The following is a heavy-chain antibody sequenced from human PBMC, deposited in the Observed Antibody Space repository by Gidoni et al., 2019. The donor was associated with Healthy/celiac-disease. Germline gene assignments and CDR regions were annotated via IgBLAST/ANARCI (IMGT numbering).Heavy chain of an antibody. CDR1: GFTFSSYG. V-gene: IGHV3-33*01. CDR3: ARAPMQIYGDYGMDV. D-gene: IGHD4-17*01. Sequence: QVQLVESGGGVVQPVRSLRLSCAASGFTFSSYGMHWVRQAPGKGLEWVAVIWYDGSNKYYADSVKGRFTISRDNSKNTLYLQMNSLRAEDTAVYYCARAPMQIYGDYGMDVWGQGTTVTVSS. J-gene: IGHJ6*02. CDR2: IWYDGSNK.